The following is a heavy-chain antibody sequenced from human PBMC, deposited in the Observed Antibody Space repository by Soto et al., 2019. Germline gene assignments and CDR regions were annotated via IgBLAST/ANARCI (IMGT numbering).Heavy chain of an antibody. CDR2: ISYDGSNK. J-gene: IGHJ4*02. Sequence: ALRLSCAASGFTFSSYAMHWVRQAPGKGLEWVAVISYDGSNKYYADSVKGRFTISRDNSKNTLYLQMNSLRAEDTAVYYCARLYYDSSGYPRDIDYWGQGTLVTVSS. CDR3: ARLYYDSSGYPRDIDY. CDR1: GFTFSSYA. D-gene: IGHD3-22*01. V-gene: IGHV3-30-3*01.